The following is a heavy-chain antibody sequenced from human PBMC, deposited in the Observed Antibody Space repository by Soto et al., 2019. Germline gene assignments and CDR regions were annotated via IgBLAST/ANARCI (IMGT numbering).Heavy chain of an antibody. V-gene: IGHV3-33*06. Sequence: QVQLVESGGGVVQPGRSLRLSCAASGFAFSSYGMHWVRQAPGNGLEWVAFLWSDGTKEYYADSVKGRFASSRDNSKNTLYLQMNSLRAEDTAVYYCSNGGTEYFLHWGQGTLVTVSS. CDR2: LWSDGTKE. CDR1: GFAFSSYG. CDR3: SNGGTEYFLH. J-gene: IGHJ1*01.